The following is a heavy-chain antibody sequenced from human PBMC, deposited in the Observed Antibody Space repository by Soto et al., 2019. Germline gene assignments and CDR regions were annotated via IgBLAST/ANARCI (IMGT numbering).Heavy chain of an antibody. CDR2: IEDDGREI. V-gene: IGHV3-7*03. Sequence: EVQLAESGGGVVQPGGSLRLSCAASGFTLSSYWMSWLRQAPGKGLEWVANIEDDGREINYVDSVKGRFTISRDNAKNSVFLQMNSLRAEDTAVYYCARHRVGYRDGESWGQGTLVTVSS. CDR3: ARHRVGYRDGES. CDR1: GFTLSSYW. J-gene: IGHJ5*02. D-gene: IGHD5-12*01.